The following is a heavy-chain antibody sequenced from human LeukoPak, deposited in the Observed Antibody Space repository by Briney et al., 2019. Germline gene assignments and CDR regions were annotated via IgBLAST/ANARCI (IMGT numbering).Heavy chain of an antibody. J-gene: IGHJ3*02. CDR2: IYSGGST. V-gene: IGHV3-66*02. Sequence: GGSLRLSCAASGFTVSSNYMSWVRQAPGKGLEWVSVIYSGGSTYYADSVKGRFTISRDNSKNTLYLQMNSLRAEDTAVYYCARGPRWKYWYYDSSGYSTGNAFDIWGQGTMVTVSS. CDR1: GFTVSSNY. CDR3: ARGPRWKYWYYDSSGYSTGNAFDI. D-gene: IGHD3-22*01.